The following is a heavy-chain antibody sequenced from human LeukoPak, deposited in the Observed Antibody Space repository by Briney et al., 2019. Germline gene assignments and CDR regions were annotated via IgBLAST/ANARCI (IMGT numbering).Heavy chain of an antibody. V-gene: IGHV3-49*04. CDR3: TRDISGYSYGPHVY. CDR1: GFTFGDYA. CDR2: IRSKAYGGTT. D-gene: IGHD5-18*01. Sequence: GGSLRLSCTASGFTFGDYAMSWVRQGPGEGLEWVGFIRSKAYGGTTEYAASVKGRFTISRDDSKIIAYLQMNSLKTEDTAVYYCTRDISGYSYGPHVYWGQGTLVTVSS. J-gene: IGHJ4*02.